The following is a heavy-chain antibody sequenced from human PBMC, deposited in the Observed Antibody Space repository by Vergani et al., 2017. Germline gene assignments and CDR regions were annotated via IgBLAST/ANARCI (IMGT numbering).Heavy chain of an antibody. CDR3: ARGRNSATHWFDP. J-gene: IGHJ5*02. Sequence: QVQLQESGPGLVKPSETLSLTCTVSGGSISSYYWSWIRQPPWKGLEWIGYIYYSGSTNYNPSLKSRVTISVDTSKNQFSLKLSSVTAADTAVYYCARGRNSATHWFDPWGQGTLVTVSS. CDR1: GGSISSYY. D-gene: IGHD4-23*01. CDR2: IYYSGST. V-gene: IGHV4-59*01.